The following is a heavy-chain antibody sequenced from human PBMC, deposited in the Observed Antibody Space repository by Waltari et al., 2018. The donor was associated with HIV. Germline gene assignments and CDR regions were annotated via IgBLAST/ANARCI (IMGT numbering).Heavy chain of an antibody. CDR1: GFIFRSYG. D-gene: IGHD3-22*01. CDR2: VWYDGNNK. Sequence: QVQLVEAGGGVVQPGRSLRLSCTASGFIFRSYGMHWVRQAPGKGLEWVGVVWYDGNNKYYADSVKGRFTISRDNSKNTLYLQMNNLRVEDTAVYYCARTPYDTSGYCFDYWGQGTLVTVSS. J-gene: IGHJ4*02. CDR3: ARTPYDTSGYCFDY. V-gene: IGHV3-33*01.